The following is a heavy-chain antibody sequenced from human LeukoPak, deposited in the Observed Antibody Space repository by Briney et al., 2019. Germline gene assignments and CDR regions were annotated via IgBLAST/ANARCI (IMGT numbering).Heavy chain of an antibody. J-gene: IGHJ5*02. CDR3: ARFVRQLGTNWFDP. D-gene: IGHD6-6*01. CDR2: MNPNSGNT. Sequence: ASVKVSCKASGYTFTSYDINWVRQATGQGLEWMGWMNPNSGNTGYAQKFQGRVTITRNTSISTAYMELSSLRSEDTAVYYCARFVRQLGTNWFDPWGQGTLVTVSS. CDR1: GYTFTSYD. V-gene: IGHV1-8*03.